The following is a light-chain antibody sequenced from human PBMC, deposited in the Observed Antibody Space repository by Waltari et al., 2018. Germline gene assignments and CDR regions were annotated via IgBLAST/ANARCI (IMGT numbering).Light chain of an antibody. CDR3: QQYYSALSWT. CDR1: QSLLYNSNNKDY. J-gene: IGKJ1*01. CDR2: WAS. V-gene: IGKV4-1*01. Sequence: DIVMTQSPDSLAVSLGERATINCKSSQSLLYNSNNKDYLAWYQQKPGQPPKMIIYWASTRESGVPDRFSGSGSGPDFTLTISSLQAEDVAVYYCQQYYSALSWTFGQGTKVEIK.